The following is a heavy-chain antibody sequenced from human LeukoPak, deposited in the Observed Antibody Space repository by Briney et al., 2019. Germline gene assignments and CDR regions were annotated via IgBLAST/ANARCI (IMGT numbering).Heavy chain of an antibody. CDR2: IKQDGSEK. CDR1: GFTFSSYW. Sequence: GGSLRLSCAASGFTFSSYWMSWVRQAPGKGLEWVANIKQDGSEKYYVDSVKGRFTISRDNAKNSLYLQMNSLRAEDTAVYYCARDLMGIAYRGAFYYWGQGTLVTVSS. V-gene: IGHV3-7*03. CDR3: ARDLMGIAYRGAFYY. D-gene: IGHD6-13*01. J-gene: IGHJ4*02.